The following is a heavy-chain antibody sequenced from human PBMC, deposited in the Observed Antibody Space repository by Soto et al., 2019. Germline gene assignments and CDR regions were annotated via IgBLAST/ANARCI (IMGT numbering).Heavy chain of an antibody. CDR2: INAGNGNT. D-gene: IGHD5-18*01. CDR1: AYTFTHYS. CDR3: ARRGSREDTDMGNDVFDI. Sequence: ASVRVSCKASAYTFTHYSMHWVRQAPGQRLEWMGSINAGNGNTKYSQKFQGRVTMTSDTSASTAYMELSSLRSEDTAVYYCARRGSREDTDMGNDVFDISGQVPMATVSS. V-gene: IGHV1-3*01. J-gene: IGHJ3*02.